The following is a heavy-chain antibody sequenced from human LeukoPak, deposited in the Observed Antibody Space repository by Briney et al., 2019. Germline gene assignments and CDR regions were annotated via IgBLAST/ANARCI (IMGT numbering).Heavy chain of an antibody. Sequence: PGGSLRLSCAASGFTFSSYGMHWVRQAPGKGLEWVAFIRYDGSNKYYADSVKGRFTISRDNSKNTLYLQMNSLRAEDTAVYYCAREGELLRGAFDIWGQGTMVTVSS. V-gene: IGHV3-30*02. CDR2: IRYDGSNK. CDR3: AREGELLRGAFDI. J-gene: IGHJ3*02. CDR1: GFTFSSYG. D-gene: IGHD1-26*01.